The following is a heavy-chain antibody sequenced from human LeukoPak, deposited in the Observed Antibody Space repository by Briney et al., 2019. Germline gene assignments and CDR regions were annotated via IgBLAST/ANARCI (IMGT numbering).Heavy chain of an antibody. J-gene: IGHJ4*02. CDR2: ISSSGSTI. Sequence: GGSLRLSCAASGFTFSDYYMSWIRQAPGKGLEWVSYISSSGSTIYYADSVKGRFTISRDNSKNTLYLQMNSLRAEDTAVYYCAKDGGGLWFGELLPIDYWGQGTLVTVSS. CDR1: GFTFSDYY. CDR3: AKDGGGLWFGELLPIDY. V-gene: IGHV3-11*01. D-gene: IGHD3-10*01.